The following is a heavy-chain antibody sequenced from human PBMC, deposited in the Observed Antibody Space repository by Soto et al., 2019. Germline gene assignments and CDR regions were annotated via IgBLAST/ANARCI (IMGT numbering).Heavy chain of an antibody. CDR1: GGSISSGSYY. Sequence: QLQLQDSGPGLGKPSETLSLSCTVSGGSISSGSYYWGCIRQPPGKGLEWIGSISYIRNTYYNPYLKSRVTVSRDTSKNQFSLKLSSVPAADTAVYYCARHPGMDVWGQGTAVTVSS. CDR3: ARHPGMDV. V-gene: IGHV4-39*01. J-gene: IGHJ6*02. CDR2: ISYIRNT.